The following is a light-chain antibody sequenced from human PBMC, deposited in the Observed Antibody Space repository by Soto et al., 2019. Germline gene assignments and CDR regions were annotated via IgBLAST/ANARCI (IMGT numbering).Light chain of an antibody. V-gene: IGKV1-39*01. J-gene: IGKJ3*01. CDR2: AAS. CDR3: QQSYSTPFT. CDR1: QSISSY. Sequence: DIQMTQSPSSLSASVGDRVTITCRASQSISSYLNWYQQKPGKAPNLLIYAASSLQSGVPSRFSGSGSGTDFTLTISSLQPEDFATYDCQQSYSTPFTFGPGTKVDFK.